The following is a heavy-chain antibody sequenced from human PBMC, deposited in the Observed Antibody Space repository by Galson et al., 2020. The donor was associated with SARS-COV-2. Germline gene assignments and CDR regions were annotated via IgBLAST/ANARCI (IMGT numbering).Heavy chain of an antibody. CDR3: ARAPIEIVVVTQFDY. CDR2: IYYSGST. V-gene: IGHV4-31*03. Sequence: SETLSLTCTVSGDSISRGGYYWSWIRQHPGKGLEWIGYIYYSGSTYYNPSLKSRVTISVDTSKNQFSLKLSSVTAADTAVYYCARAPIEIVVVTQFDYWGQGTLVTVSS. CDR1: GDSISRGGYY. D-gene: IGHD3-22*01. J-gene: IGHJ4*02.